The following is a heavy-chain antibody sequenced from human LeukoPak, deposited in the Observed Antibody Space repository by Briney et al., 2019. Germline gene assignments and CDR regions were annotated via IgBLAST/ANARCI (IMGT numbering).Heavy chain of an antibody. Sequence: PGGSLRLSCAASGLTFNTNWMHWVRQAPGKGLVWVSCINGDGSTTTYADSVKGRFTISRDNAKNTVYLQINNLRPEDTAVYYCARDRYYVPDNWGQGTLVTVSS. J-gene: IGHJ4*02. D-gene: IGHD3-10*02. V-gene: IGHV3-74*01. CDR1: GLTFNTNW. CDR3: ARDRYYVPDN. CDR2: INGDGSTT.